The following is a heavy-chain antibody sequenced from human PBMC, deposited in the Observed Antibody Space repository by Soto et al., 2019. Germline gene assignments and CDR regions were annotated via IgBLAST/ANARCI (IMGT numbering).Heavy chain of an antibody. D-gene: IGHD6-19*01. CDR3: AKDIEQWLVGPVDY. J-gene: IGHJ4*02. V-gene: IGHV3-30*18. CDR2: TSKDGSNE. Sequence: WGSLRLSCAASGFPLITYGMHWVRQAPGKGLEWVAVTSKDGSNEYYGDSVKGRFTISRDNSKNTLYLQMNSLRTEDTAVYYCAKDIEQWLVGPVDYWGQGTLVTVSS. CDR1: GFPLITYG.